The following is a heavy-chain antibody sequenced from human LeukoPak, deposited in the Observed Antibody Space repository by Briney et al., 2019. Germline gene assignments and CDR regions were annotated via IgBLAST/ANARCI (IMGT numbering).Heavy chain of an antibody. CDR1: GFTFSDYY. CDR2: ISSGSSYT. Sequence: GGSLRLSCAAAGFTFSDYYMSCIRQAPGKVLEWVSYISSGSSYTKYTDSVKGRFTISRDNAKNSVYLKMNRLSAEDTAVYYCARSGGMVPGASGQGTLVTVSS. V-gene: IGHV3-11*03. CDR3: ARSGGMVPGA. J-gene: IGHJ5*02. D-gene: IGHD2-2*01.